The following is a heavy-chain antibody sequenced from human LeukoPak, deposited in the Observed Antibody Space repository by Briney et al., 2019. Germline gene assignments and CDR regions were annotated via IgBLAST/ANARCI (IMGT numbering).Heavy chain of an antibody. CDR1: GGSISSSSYY. D-gene: IGHD5-18*01. CDR2: IYYSGGT. V-gene: IGHV4-39*07. Sequence: PSETLSLTCTVSGGSISSSSYYWGWIRQPPGKGLEWIGSIYYSGGTYYNPSLKSRVTISVDTSKNQFSLKLSSVTTADTAVYYCARWGQRGYGYGRFDFWGQGTLVTVSS. J-gene: IGHJ4*02. CDR3: ARWGQRGYGYGRFDF.